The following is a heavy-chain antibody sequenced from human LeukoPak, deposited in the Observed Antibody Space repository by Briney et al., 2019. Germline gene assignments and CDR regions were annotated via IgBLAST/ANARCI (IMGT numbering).Heavy chain of an antibody. V-gene: IGHV3-48*02. Sequence: GGSLRLSCAGTGFTFSSDSMNWVRQAPGMGLEWVSYISSGSTTIYYADSVKGRFTISRDNAKNSLYLQMSGLRDEDTAVYYCASGSYGQFNYWGQGTLVTVSS. CDR2: ISSGSTTI. J-gene: IGHJ4*02. CDR3: ASGSYGQFNY. CDR1: GFTFSSDS. D-gene: IGHD5-18*01.